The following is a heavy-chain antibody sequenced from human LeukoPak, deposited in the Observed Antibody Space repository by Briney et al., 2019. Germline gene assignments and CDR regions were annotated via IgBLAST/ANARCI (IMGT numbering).Heavy chain of an antibody. J-gene: IGHJ4*02. D-gene: IGHD7-27*01. CDR3: ARDHNWGPDY. Sequence: VKVSCKASGYTFTGYYMHWVRQAPGQGLEWMGWIHPGRGDTNIAQKFQGRVSLTRDMSISTAYMELSRLTSDDTAVYYCARDHNWGPDYWGQGTLVSVSS. V-gene: IGHV1-2*02. CDR1: GYTFTGYY. CDR2: IHPGRGDT.